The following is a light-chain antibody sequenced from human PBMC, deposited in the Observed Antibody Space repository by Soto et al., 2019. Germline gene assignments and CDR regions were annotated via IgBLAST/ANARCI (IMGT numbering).Light chain of an antibody. CDR3: LQHNSYPYT. J-gene: IGKJ2*01. CDR1: QGIRNY. CDR2: ATS. Sequence: DIQMTQSPFSLSASVGDRVTITCRASQGIRNYLGWFQQKPGEAPKRLIHATSRLEGGVPSRFSGSGSGTEFTVTISSLQPEDFATYYCLQHNSYPYTFGQGTKLEIK. V-gene: IGKV1-17*01.